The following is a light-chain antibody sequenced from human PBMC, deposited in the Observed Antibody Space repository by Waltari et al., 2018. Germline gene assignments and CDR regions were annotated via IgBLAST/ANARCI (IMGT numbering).Light chain of an antibody. J-gene: IGKJ1*01. CDR1: QSVSIN. CDR3: QQFNDWPRT. CDR2: GAS. V-gene: IGKV3-15*01. Sequence: EVVMTQSPATLSVSPGERATLPCRASQSVSINLDWYQPKPGQAPRLLIYGASTRATGVPARFSGSGSGTEFTLTISSLQSEDFAVYYCQQFNDWPRTFGHGTKVEIK.